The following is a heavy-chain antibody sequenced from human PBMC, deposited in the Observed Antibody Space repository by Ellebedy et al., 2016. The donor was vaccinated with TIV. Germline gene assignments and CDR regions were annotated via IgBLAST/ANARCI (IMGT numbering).Heavy chain of an antibody. CDR1: EFTVSYNY. V-gene: IGHV3-66*01. J-gene: IGHJ2*01. CDR3: ARASFYDVDLSGWYFEL. CDR2: IYTDDTT. Sequence: GGSLRLSCAASEFTVSYNYMNWVRQAPGKGPEWVSGIYTDDTTYYADSVKGRFTISRDNSKNTLYLQMNSLRAEDTAVYYCARASFYDVDLSGWYFELWGRGTLVTVSS. D-gene: IGHD3-10*02.